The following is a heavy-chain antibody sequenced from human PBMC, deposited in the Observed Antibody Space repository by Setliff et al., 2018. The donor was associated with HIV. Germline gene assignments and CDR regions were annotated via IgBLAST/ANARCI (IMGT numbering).Heavy chain of an antibody. CDR3: ARYRRGAEWFDP. CDR1: GGSISSYDYN. CDR2: IYYTGRT. Sequence: SETLSLTCTVSGGSISSYDYNWGWIRQPPGKGLEWIANIYYTGRTYYNPSLKSRVTISVDTSKNQLSLKVTSLTAADTAVYYCARYRRGAEWFDPWGQGTLVTVSS. J-gene: IGHJ5*02. V-gene: IGHV4-39*01. D-gene: IGHD1-26*01.